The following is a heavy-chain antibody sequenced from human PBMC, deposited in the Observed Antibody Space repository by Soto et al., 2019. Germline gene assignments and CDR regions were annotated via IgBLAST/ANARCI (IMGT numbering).Heavy chain of an antibody. J-gene: IGHJ4*02. CDR1: GGTFSSYT. CDR3: ATRIPNCSSTSCYDDYFDY. Sequence: QVQLVQSGAEVKKPGSSVKVSCKASGGTFSSYTISWVRQAPGQGIEWMGRIIPILGIANYAQKFQGRVTITADKSTSTAYMELSSLRSEDTAVYYCATRIPNCSSTSCYDDYFDYWGQGTLVTVSS. V-gene: IGHV1-69*02. D-gene: IGHD2-2*01. CDR2: IIPILGIA.